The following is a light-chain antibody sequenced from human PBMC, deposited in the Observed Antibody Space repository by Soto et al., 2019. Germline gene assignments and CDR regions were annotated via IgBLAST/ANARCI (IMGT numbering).Light chain of an antibody. Sequence: QSALTQPASVSGSPGQSITISCTGSSSDVGDYNYVSWYQQHPDKAPKLMIYDVSNRPSGVSDRFSGSKSGNTASLTISGLQAEDEVDYYCSSYSGSSTSVLFGGGTKLTVL. V-gene: IGLV2-14*01. CDR2: DVS. CDR1: SSDVGDYNY. CDR3: SSYSGSSTSVL. J-gene: IGLJ2*01.